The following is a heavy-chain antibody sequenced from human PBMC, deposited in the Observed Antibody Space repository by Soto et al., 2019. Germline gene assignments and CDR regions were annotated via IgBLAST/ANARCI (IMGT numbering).Heavy chain of an antibody. CDR2: IYYSGST. Sequence: QVQLQESGPGLEKPSQTLSLTCTVSGGSISSGDYYWSWNRQPPGKGLEWIGYIYYSGSTYYNPSLKSRVTISVDTSKNQFSLKLSSVTAADTALYYCARARSLATAGAFDIWGQGTMVTVSS. D-gene: IGHD2-21*02. V-gene: IGHV4-30-4*01. CDR3: ARARSLATAGAFDI. J-gene: IGHJ3*02. CDR1: GGSISSGDYY.